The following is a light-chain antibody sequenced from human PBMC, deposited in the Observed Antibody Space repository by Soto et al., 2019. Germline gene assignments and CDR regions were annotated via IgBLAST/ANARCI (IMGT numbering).Light chain of an antibody. V-gene: IGLV2-14*03. CDR1: SSDVGGYNY. Sequence: QSALTHTASVSGSPGQSITISCTGTSSDVGGYNYVSWYQHHPGKAPKLMIFDVSNRPSGVSNRFSGSKSGNTASLTISGLQPEDEADYYCSSYTTSNTRQIVFGTGTKLPS. CDR3: SSYTTSNTRQIV. J-gene: IGLJ1*01. CDR2: DVS.